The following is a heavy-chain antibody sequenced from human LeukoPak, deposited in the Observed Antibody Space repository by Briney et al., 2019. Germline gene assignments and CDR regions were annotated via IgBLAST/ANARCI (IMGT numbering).Heavy chain of an antibody. J-gene: IGHJ4*02. Sequence: QTGGSLRLSCAASGVTFSSYAMSWVRQAPGKGLEWVSAISGSGDSTYYGDSVKGRFTISRDNSKNTLYLQMNSLRAEDTAVYYCAKPRPLDSSSWSHGDYWGQGTLVTVSS. D-gene: IGHD6-13*01. CDR1: GVTFSSYA. CDR3: AKPRPLDSSSWSHGDY. CDR2: ISGSGDST. V-gene: IGHV3-23*01.